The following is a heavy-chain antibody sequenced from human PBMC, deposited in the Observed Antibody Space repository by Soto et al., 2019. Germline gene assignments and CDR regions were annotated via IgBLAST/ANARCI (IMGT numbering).Heavy chain of an antibody. CDR1: GFTFSSYA. Sequence: GGSLRLSCAASGFTFSSYAMSWVRQAPGKGLEWVSAISGSGGSTYYADSVKGRFTISRDNSKNTLYLQMNSLRAEDTAVYYCAKGAAAGSLSNYFDYWGQGTLVTVPS. CDR3: AKGAAAGSLSNYFDY. V-gene: IGHV3-23*01. D-gene: IGHD6-13*01. CDR2: ISGSGGST. J-gene: IGHJ4*02.